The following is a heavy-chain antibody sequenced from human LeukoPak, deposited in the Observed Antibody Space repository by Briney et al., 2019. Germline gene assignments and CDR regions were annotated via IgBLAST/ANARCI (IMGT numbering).Heavy chain of an antibody. Sequence: GASVKVSCKASGYTFTSYGISWGRQAPGQGLEWMGWISAYNGNTNYAQKLQGRVTMTTDTSTSTAYMELRSLRSDDTAVYYCARGLQTYYDFWSGYYAFDYWGQGTLVTVSS. V-gene: IGHV1-18*01. CDR2: ISAYNGNT. CDR1: GYTFTSYG. J-gene: IGHJ4*02. CDR3: ARGLQTYYDFWSGYYAFDY. D-gene: IGHD3-3*01.